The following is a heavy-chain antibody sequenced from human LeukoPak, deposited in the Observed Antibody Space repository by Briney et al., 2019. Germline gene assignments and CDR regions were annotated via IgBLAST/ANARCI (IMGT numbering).Heavy chain of an antibody. J-gene: IGHJ4*02. V-gene: IGHV5-51*01. Sequence: GESLKISCKGSGYSFTNYWIGWVRQMPGKGLEWMGIIYPGDSETRYSPSFQGQGTISADKSISTAYLQCSTLKASDTAMYYCARLWGSGGSYLADYWGQGTLVTVSS. CDR3: ARLWGSGGSYLADY. CDR1: GYSFTNYW. D-gene: IGHD1-26*01. CDR2: IYPGDSET.